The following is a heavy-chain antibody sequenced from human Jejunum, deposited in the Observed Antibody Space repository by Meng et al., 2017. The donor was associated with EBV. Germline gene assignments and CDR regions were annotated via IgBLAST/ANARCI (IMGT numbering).Heavy chain of an antibody. D-gene: IGHD6-19*01. CDR1: GGSISNNLYC. CDR2: IYYSGNT. J-gene: IGHJ5*02. CDR3: ARYSSSSGWLDP. V-gene: IGHV4-39*07. Sequence: QVQVKASGPGLVKSSETLSLTCTVSGGSISNNLYCWGWIRQPPGKGLEWIGTIYYSGNTYYSPSLKSRVTISVDTSKNQFSLQLNSVTAADTAVYYCARYSSSSGWLDPWGQGTLVTVSS.